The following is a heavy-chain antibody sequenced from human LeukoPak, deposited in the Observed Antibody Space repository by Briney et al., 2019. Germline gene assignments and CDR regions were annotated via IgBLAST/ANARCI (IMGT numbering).Heavy chain of an antibody. D-gene: IGHD1-26*01. CDR1: GFTFSSYA. CDR2: ISGSGGST. CDR3: AKRPGRYFALDI. Sequence: GGSLRLSCAASGFTFSSYAMNWVRQAPGKGLGWVSHISGSGGSTYYADSVKGRFTFSRDNSKNTLYLQMNSLRAEDTAVYYCAKRPGRYFALDIWGQGTMVTVSS. J-gene: IGHJ3*02. V-gene: IGHV3-23*01.